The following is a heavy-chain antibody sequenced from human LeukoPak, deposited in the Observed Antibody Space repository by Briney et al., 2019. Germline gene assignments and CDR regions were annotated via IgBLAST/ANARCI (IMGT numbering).Heavy chain of an antibody. Sequence: GGSLRLSCAASGFTFSSYSMNWVRQAPGKGLEWVSSISSSSSYIYYADSVKGRFTISRDNAKNSLYLQMNSLRAEDTAVYYCARADCSGGSCSYGMDVWGQGTTVTASS. CDR2: ISSSSSYI. V-gene: IGHV3-21*01. J-gene: IGHJ6*02. D-gene: IGHD2-15*01. CDR3: ARADCSGGSCSYGMDV. CDR1: GFTFSSYS.